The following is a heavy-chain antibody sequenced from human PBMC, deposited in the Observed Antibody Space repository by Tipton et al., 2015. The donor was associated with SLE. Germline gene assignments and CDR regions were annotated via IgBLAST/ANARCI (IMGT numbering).Heavy chain of an antibody. Sequence: SSSSYYRGWIRQAPGKGLEWVAKLKEDDSKIYYVDSVKGRFTISRDNGKNSLYLQMNSLRAEDTAVYYCARGGKMRFDYWGQGTLVTVSS. V-gene: IGHV3-7*04. CDR1: SSSSYY. CDR3: ARGGKMRFDY. J-gene: IGHJ4*02. CDR2: LKEDDSKI. D-gene: IGHD4-23*01.